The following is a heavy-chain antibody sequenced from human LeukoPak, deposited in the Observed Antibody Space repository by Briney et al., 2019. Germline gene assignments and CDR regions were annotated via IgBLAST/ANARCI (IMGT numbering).Heavy chain of an antibody. D-gene: IGHD3-22*01. CDR3: ARERDYYDSSGFLRHFDY. CDR2: ISAYNGAT. V-gene: IGHV1-18*01. CDR1: GYTFTSYA. J-gene: IGHJ4*02. Sequence: ASVKVSCKASGYTFTSYAFSWVRQAPGQGLEWMGWISAYNGATNYAQKLQGRVTITADKSTSTAYMELSSLRSEDTAVYYCARERDYYDSSGFLRHFDYWGQGTLVTVSS.